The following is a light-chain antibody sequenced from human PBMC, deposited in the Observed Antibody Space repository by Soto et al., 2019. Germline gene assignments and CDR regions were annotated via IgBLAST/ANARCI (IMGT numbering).Light chain of an antibody. CDR3: QQYGNSAIT. Sequence: EIVLTQSPGTLSLSPGDRATISCRASQSVTIIFLVWYQQKSGRAPRLLMYGVSIRAPGIPDRFTGSGSGTDFTLTINRLEPEDFAVYYCQQYGNSAITFGQGTRLEIK. V-gene: IGKV3-20*01. J-gene: IGKJ5*01. CDR1: QSVTIIF. CDR2: GVS.